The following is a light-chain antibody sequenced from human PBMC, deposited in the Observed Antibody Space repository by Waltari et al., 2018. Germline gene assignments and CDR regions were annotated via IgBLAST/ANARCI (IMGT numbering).Light chain of an antibody. J-gene: IGLJ2*01. CDR3: QSADSSGTYVV. V-gene: IGLV3-25*03. CDR1: ALAKQD. Sequence: SYELPQPPSVSVSPGPTARITCSGDALAKQDSYWYQQKPGQAPVLVIYKDTERPSGIPERFSGSTSGTTVTLTISGAQAEDEADYYCQSADSSGTYVVLGGGTKLTVL. CDR2: KDT.